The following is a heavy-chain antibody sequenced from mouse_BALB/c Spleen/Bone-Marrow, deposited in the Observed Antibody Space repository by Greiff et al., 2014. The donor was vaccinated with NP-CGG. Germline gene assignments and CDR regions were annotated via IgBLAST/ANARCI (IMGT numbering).Heavy chain of an antibody. CDR1: GYTFTSYW. Sequence: LQESGAELVKPGASVKLSCKASGYTFTSYWMHWVKQRPGQGLEWIGEINPSNGRTNYNEKFKSKATLTVDKSSSTAYMQLSSLTSEGSAVYYCAIGLLGDYWGQGTSVTVSS. V-gene: IGHV1S81*02. CDR2: INPSNGRT. CDR3: AIGLLGDY. D-gene: IGHD2-10*01. J-gene: IGHJ4*01.